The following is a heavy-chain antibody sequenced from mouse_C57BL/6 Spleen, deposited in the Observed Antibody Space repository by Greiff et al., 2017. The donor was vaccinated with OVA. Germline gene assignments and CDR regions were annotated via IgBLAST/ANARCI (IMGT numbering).Heavy chain of an antibody. CDR2: IYPGDGDT. CDR1: GYAFSSYW. V-gene: IGHV1-80*01. CDR3: ARKNSYGIFDY. Sequence: QVQLQQSGAELVKPGASVKISCKASGYAFSSYWMNWVKQRPGKGLEWIGQIYPGDGDTNYNGKFKGKATLTADKSSITAYMQLSSLTSEDSAVSFCARKNSYGIFDYWGQGTTLTVSS. J-gene: IGHJ2*01. D-gene: IGHD2-1*01.